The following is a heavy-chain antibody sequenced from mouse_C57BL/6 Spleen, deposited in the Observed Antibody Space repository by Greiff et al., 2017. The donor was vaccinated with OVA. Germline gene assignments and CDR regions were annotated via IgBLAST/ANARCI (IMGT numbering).Heavy chain of an antibody. D-gene: IGHD1-1*01. CDR3: ARNDYGSTAWFAY. Sequence: QVQLQQSGAELVMPGASVKLSCTASGFTFTSYWMSWVRQTPGQGLEWIGEIDPSDSYTNYNQKFKGKFTFTVDKSTSKAYMQLSSLTSEDSAVYYCARNDYGSTAWFAYWGQGTLVTVSA. CDR2: IDPSDSYT. V-gene: IGHV1-69*01. J-gene: IGHJ3*01. CDR1: GFTFTSYW.